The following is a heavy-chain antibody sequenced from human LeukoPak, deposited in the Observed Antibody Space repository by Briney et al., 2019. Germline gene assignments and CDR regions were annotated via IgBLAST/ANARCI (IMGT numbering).Heavy chain of an antibody. CDR2: TRYDGSNK. CDR3: ARTEDFWSGYPGAFDI. Sequence: GSLRLSCAASGFTFSSYGMHWVRQAPGKGLEWVAFTRYDGSNKYYADSVKGRFTISRDNSKNTLYLQMNSLRAEDTAVYYCARTEDFWSGYPGAFDIWGQGTMVTVSS. CDR1: GFTFSSYG. J-gene: IGHJ3*02. V-gene: IGHV3-30*02. D-gene: IGHD3-3*01.